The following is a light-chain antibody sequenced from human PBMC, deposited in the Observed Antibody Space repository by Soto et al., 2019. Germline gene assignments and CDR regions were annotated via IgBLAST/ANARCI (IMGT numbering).Light chain of an antibody. CDR2: DAS. J-gene: IGKJ2*01. CDR1: QSVSSY. V-gene: IGKV3-11*01. CDR3: QQRGNLPYT. Sequence: EIVLTQSPATLSLSPGERATLSCRASQSVSSYLAWYQQKPGQAPRLLIYDASKRATGIPARFSGSGSGTDFTLTISTLEPEDFAVYYCQQRGNLPYTFGQGTNLEIK.